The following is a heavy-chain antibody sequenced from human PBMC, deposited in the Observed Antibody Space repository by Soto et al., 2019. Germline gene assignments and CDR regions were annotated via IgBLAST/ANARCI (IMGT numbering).Heavy chain of an antibody. CDR2: IYYSGST. J-gene: IGHJ4*02. CDR1: GGSISSSSYY. D-gene: IGHD6-19*01. V-gene: IGHV4-39*01. Sequence: SETLSLTCTVSGGSISSSSYYLGWIRQPPGKGLEWIGSIYYSGSTYYNPSLKSRVTISVDTSKNQFSLKLSSVTAADTAVYYCASYSSGWTGFDYWGQGTLVTVSS. CDR3: ASYSSGWTGFDY.